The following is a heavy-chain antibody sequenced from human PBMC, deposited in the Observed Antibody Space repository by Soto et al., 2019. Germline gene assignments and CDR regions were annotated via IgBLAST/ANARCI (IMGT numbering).Heavy chain of an antibody. J-gene: IGHJ3*01. D-gene: IGHD3-16*01. Sequence: EVQLVESGGGLVQPGGSLRLSCAASGFTFSSHWMHWVRQAPGKGLVWVSRINGDGSSTTYADSVKGRFTISRDDAKSTLYLQMNSLRAEDTAVDYCARGLEEWGKPTVLWGQGTVVTVSS. CDR1: GFTFSSHW. V-gene: IGHV3-74*01. CDR2: INGDGSST. CDR3: ARGLEEWGKPTVL.